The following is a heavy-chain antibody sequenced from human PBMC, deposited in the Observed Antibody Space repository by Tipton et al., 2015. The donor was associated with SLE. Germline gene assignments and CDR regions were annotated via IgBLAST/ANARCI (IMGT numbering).Heavy chain of an antibody. V-gene: IGHV3-23*01. Sequence: SLRLSCAASGFTFYTYGIHWVRQAPGKGLEWVSAISGSGGSTYYADSVKGRFTISRDNSKNTLYLQMNSLRAEDTAVYYCAKDGSSGWYGGWFDPWGQGTLVTVSS. CDR1: GFTFYTYG. CDR2: ISGSGGST. D-gene: IGHD6-19*01. CDR3: AKDGSSGWYGGWFDP. J-gene: IGHJ5*02.